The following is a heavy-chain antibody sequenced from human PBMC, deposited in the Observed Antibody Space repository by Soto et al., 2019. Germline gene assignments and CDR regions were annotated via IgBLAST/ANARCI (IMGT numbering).Heavy chain of an antibody. CDR1: GFSFNTYA. J-gene: IGHJ1*01. D-gene: IGHD6-25*01. CDR3: ASDPGIAAAGMAY. Sequence: EVQLVESGGGLIQPGGSLRLSCAASGFSFNTYAMNWVRQAPGKGLEWISYISSSSSRIYYADSVKGRFTLSRDNAKNSLYLQMNSLRADDTAVYYCASDPGIAAAGMAYWGQGTLVTVSS. CDR2: ISSSSSRI. V-gene: IGHV3-48*04.